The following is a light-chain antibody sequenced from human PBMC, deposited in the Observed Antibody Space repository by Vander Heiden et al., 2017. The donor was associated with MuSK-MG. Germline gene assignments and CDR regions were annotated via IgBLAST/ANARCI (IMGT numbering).Light chain of an antibody. CDR1: SSNIGSNY. CDR2: SNN. Sequence: GQRVTISCSGSSSNIGSNYVYWYQQLPGTAPKLLIYSNNQRPSGVPDLFSCSKSGTSASLAISWLRSEYEADYYCAAWDDSLSVHWVFGGGTKLTVL. V-gene: IGLV1-47*02. J-gene: IGLJ3*02. CDR3: AAWDDSLSVHWV.